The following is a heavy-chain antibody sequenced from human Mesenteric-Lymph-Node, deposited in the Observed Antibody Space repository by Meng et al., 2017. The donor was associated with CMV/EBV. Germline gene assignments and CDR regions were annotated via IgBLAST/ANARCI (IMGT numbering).Heavy chain of an antibody. D-gene: IGHD3-3*01. V-gene: IGHV3-7*04. CDR1: GFTFSDYW. CDR2: IKQDGSER. Sequence: LSCVVYGFTFSDYWMNWVRQAPGKGLEWVANIKQDGSERYYVDSVKGRFTISRDNAKNSLFLQVNSLRAEDTAVYYCAGGRGFLIDFWGRGTLVTVSS. J-gene: IGHJ4*02. CDR3: AGGRGFLIDF.